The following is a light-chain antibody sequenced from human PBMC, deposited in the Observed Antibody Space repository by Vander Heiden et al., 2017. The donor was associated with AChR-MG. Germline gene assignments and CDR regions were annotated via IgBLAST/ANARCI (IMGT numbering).Light chain of an antibody. Sequence: QPALTQPASVSGSPGQSITISCPGTSSDAGSYNLFSWYQHHPGRVPKRMIYDGSKRPSGVSNRFSGSKSDNTASLTISGRQAEDEADYYCCSYAGTSTDVFGTWTKVTVL. CDR3: CSYAGTSTDV. CDR2: DGS. CDR1: SSDAGSYNL. V-gene: IGLV2-23*01. J-gene: IGLJ1*01.